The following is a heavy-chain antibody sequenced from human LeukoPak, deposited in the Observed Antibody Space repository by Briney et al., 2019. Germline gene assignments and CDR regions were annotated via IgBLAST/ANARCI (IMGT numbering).Heavy chain of an antibody. CDR1: GFTFNTYA. CDR3: ATLSLNWNYNHYFDF. Sequence: GGSLRLSCAASGFTFNTYAMHWIRQTPGRGLEWVAFIRSDGSNKNYADSVKGRFTISRDNSKNTLYLQMNSLRVEDTGVYYCATLSLNWNYNHYFDFWGQGTLVTISS. D-gene: IGHD1-7*01. V-gene: IGHV3-30*02. J-gene: IGHJ4*02. CDR2: IRSDGSNK.